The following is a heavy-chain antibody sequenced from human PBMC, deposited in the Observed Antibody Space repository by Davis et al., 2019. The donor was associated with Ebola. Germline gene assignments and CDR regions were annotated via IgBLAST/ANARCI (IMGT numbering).Heavy chain of an antibody. J-gene: IGHJ4*02. CDR3: TATVTTDY. V-gene: IGHV3-73*01. CDR1: GFTFSGSA. D-gene: IGHD4-17*01. Sequence: GGSLRLSCAASGFTFSGSAMHWVRQASGKGLEWVGRIRSKANSYATAYAASVKGRFTISRDDSKNTAYLQMNSPKTEDTAVYYCTATVTTDYWGQGTLVTVSS. CDR2: IRSKANSYAT.